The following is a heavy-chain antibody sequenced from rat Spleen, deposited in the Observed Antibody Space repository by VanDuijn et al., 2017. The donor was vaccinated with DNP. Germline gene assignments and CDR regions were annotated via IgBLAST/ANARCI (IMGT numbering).Heavy chain of an antibody. J-gene: IGHJ3*01. CDR3: TRHGLITSRDWFAY. CDR1: GFTFSDFN. CDR2: VNYDGGIT. D-gene: IGHD1-10*01. V-gene: IGHV5-7*01. Sequence: EVQLVESGGGLVKPGRSLKLSCAASGFTFSDFNMAWVRQAPKKGLEWVATVNYDGGITYYRDSVKGRFTISRDNAESALYLRMDSLRSEDTATYYCTRHGLITSRDWFAYWGQGTLVTVSS.